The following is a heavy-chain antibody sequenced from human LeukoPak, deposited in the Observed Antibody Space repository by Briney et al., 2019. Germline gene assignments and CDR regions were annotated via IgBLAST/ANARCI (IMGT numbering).Heavy chain of an antibody. J-gene: IGHJ4*02. V-gene: IGHV3-9*01. CDR3: AKDLSLPGYSSGWYFDY. CDR2: ISWNSGSI. Sequence: GGSLRLSCAASGFTFDDYAMHWVRQAPGKGLEGVSGISWNSGSIGYADSVKGRFTISRDNAKNSLYLQMNSLRAGDTALYYCAKDLSLPGYSSGWYFDYWGQGTLVTVSS. D-gene: IGHD6-19*01. CDR1: GFTFDDYA.